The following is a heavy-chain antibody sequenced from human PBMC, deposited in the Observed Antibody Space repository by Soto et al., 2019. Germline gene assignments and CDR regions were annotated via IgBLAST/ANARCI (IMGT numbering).Heavy chain of an antibody. CDR3: ARGHSSSSQFGFQLHGMDV. Sequence: ASVKVSCKASGYTFTSYYMHWVRQAPGQGLEWMGIINPSGGSTSYAQKFQGRVTMTRDTSTSTVYMELSSLRSEDTAVYYCARGHSSSSQFGFQLHGMDVWGQGTTVTVSS. J-gene: IGHJ6*02. D-gene: IGHD6-6*01. V-gene: IGHV1-46*01. CDR1: GYTFTSYY. CDR2: INPSGGST.